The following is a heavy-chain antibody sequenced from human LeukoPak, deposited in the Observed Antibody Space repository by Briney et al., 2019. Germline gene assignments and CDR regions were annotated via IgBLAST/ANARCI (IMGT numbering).Heavy chain of an antibody. CDR1: GYTFTSYD. CDR3: ARGSNPSVATILHP. CDR2: MNPNSGNT. D-gene: IGHD5-12*01. Sequence: ASVKVSCKASGYTFTSYDINWVRQATGQGLEWMGWMNPNSGNTGYAQKFQGRVTITRNTSISTAYMELSSLRSEDAAVYYCARGSNPSVATILHPWGQGTLVTVSS. J-gene: IGHJ5*02. V-gene: IGHV1-8*03.